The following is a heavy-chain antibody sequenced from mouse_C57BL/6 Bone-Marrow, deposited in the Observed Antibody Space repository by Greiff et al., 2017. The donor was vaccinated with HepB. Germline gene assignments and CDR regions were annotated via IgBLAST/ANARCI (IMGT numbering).Heavy chain of an antibody. CDR2: IYPGSGNT. CDR1: GYTFTDYY. D-gene: IGHD2-5*01. J-gene: IGHJ2*01. CDR3: ARGAYYSNLGFDY. V-gene: IGHV1-76*01. Sequence: QVQLQQSGAELVRPGASVKLSCKASGYTFTDYYINWVKQRPGQGLEWIARIYPGSGNTYYNEKFKGKATLTAEKSSSTAYMQLSSLTSEDSAVYFCARGAYYSNLGFDYWGQGTTLTVSS.